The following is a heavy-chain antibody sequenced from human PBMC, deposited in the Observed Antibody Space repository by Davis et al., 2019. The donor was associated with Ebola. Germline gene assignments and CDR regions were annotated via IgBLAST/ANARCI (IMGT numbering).Heavy chain of an antibody. V-gene: IGHV3-49*04. CDR1: GFTFSDYA. CDR3: TAYKWLLLY. Sequence: PGGSLRLSCTASGFTFSDYAMIWVRQAPGKGLEWVGFIRSNTYGGTTEYAASVKGGFTTSRDDSKSIAYLQMNSLKTEDTAVYYCTAYKWLLLYWGQGTLATVSS. D-gene: IGHD3-22*01. CDR2: IRSNTYGGTT. J-gene: IGHJ4*02.